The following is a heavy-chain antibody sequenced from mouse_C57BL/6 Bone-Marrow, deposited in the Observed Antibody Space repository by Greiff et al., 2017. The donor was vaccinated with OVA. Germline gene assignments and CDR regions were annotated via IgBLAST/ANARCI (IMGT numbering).Heavy chain of an antibody. Sequence: QVQLQQSGPGLVQPSQSLSITCTVSGFSLTSYGVHWVRQSPGKGLEWLGVIWSGGSTDYNAAFISRLSISKDNSTSQVFCKMNSLQADDTAIYYCASPYYDYDDGFAYWGQGTLVTVSA. D-gene: IGHD2-4*01. V-gene: IGHV2-2*01. CDR1: GFSLTSYG. J-gene: IGHJ3*01. CDR3: ASPYYDYDDGFAY. CDR2: IWSGGST.